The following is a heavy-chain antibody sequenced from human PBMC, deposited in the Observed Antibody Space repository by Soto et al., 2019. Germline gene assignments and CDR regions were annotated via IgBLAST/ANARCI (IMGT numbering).Heavy chain of an antibody. CDR3: LVPANLSFDY. CDR1: GDSVSSNSAA. D-gene: IGHD2-15*01. J-gene: IGHJ4*02. CDR2: TYYRSKWYN. V-gene: IGHV6-1*01. Sequence: SQTLSLTCAISGDSVSSNSAAWNWIRQSPSRGLEWLGRTYYRSKWYNDYAVSVKSRITINPDTSKSQFSLQLNSVTPEDTAVYLDLVPANLSFDYWGQGTLVTVSS.